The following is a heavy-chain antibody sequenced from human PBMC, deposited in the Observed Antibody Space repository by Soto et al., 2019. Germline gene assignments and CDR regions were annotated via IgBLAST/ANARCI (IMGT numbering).Heavy chain of an antibody. CDR1: GYTFTSYY. Sequence: GASVKVSCKASGYTFTSYYMHWVRQAPGQGLEWMGIINPSGGSTSYAQKFQGRVTMTRDTSTSTVYMELSSLRSDDTAVYYCARDFDCANGACYTGYYYYGLDVWGLGTTVTVSS. J-gene: IGHJ6*02. CDR2: INPSGGST. V-gene: IGHV1-46*01. CDR3: ARDFDCANGACYTGYYYYGLDV. D-gene: IGHD2-8*01.